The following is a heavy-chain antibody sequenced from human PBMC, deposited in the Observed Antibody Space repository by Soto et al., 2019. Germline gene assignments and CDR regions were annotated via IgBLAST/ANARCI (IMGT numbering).Heavy chain of an antibody. Sequence: QVQLVQSGAEVKKTGASVKVSCEASEYTFIGFHLHWVRQAPGQGLEWMGWINPKSGDTKYAQKFQGRVTLTKDTSISTGYMELSRLESNDTAVYYCAKGLWTVGHCTGCSCYDGMDVWGQGPTVTVSS. V-gene: IGHV1-2*02. J-gene: IGHJ6*02. CDR1: EYTFIGFH. D-gene: IGHD2-8*02. CDR2: INPKSGDT. CDR3: AKGLWTVGHCTGCSCYDGMDV.